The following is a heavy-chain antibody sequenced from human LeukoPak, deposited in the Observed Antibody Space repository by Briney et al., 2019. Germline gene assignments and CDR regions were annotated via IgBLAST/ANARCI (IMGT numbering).Heavy chain of an antibody. CDR2: IYTSGST. CDR1: GYSISSGYY. Sequence: SETLSLTCTVPGYSISSGYYWGWIRQPAGKGLEWIGRIYTSGSTNYNPSLKSRVTMSVDTSKNQFSLKLSSVTAADTAVYYCARARIPYYYDSSGYYYDAFDIWGQGTMVTVSS. J-gene: IGHJ3*02. D-gene: IGHD3-22*01. CDR3: ARARIPYYYDSSGYYYDAFDI. V-gene: IGHV4-4*07.